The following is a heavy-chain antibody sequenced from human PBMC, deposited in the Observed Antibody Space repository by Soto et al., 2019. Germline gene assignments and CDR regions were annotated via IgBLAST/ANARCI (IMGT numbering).Heavy chain of an antibody. Sequence: QVQLQESGPGLVKPSETLSLTCTVSGGPISNYYWSWIRQPPGKGLEWIGYVYFSGRTNSRPALESRLTVSVDTPRIQFSLQLSSVTAADTAVYYCARLYDFWAKGVDVWGQGTTVTVSS. CDR3: ARLYDFWAKGVDV. CDR2: VYFSGRT. CDR1: GGPISNYY. V-gene: IGHV4-59*01. D-gene: IGHD3-3*01. J-gene: IGHJ6*02.